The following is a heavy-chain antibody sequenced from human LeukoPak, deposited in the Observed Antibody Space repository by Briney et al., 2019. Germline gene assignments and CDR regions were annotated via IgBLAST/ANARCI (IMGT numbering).Heavy chain of an antibody. V-gene: IGHV1-2*02. CDR1: GYTFTGYY. CDR3: ARDQSASTYMTTVNPPGY. J-gene: IGHJ4*02. D-gene: IGHD4-17*01. Sequence: GASVKVSCKASGYTFTGYYMHWVRQAPGQGLEWMGWINPNSGGTNYAQKFQGRVTMTRDTSISTAYMELSRLRSDDTAVYYCARDQSASTYMTTVNPPGYWGQGTLVTVSS. CDR2: INPNSGGT.